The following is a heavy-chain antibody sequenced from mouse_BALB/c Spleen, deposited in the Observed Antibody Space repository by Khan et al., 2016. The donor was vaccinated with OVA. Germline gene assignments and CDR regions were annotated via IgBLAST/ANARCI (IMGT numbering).Heavy chain of an antibody. V-gene: IGHV2-9*02. CDR1: GFSLTSYG. CDR2: IWAGEST. CDR3: ARFYDPYYAMDY. Sequence: QVQLKESGPGLVAPSQSLSITCTVSGFSLTSYGVHWVRQPPGKGLEWLGVIWAGESTNYNSALMSRLSISKDNYKSQVFLKMNSQQTDDTAMYFCARFYDPYYAMDYWGQGTSVTVSS. D-gene: IGHD2-3*01. J-gene: IGHJ4*01.